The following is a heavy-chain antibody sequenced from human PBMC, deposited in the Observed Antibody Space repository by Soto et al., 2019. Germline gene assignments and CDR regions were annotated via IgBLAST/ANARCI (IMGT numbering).Heavy chain of an antibody. J-gene: IGHJ4*02. CDR3: ARSLYYYDSSGYSFDY. V-gene: IGHV4-59*01. Sequence: KPSETLSLTCTVSGGSISSYYWSWIRQPPGKGLEWIGYIYYSGSTNYNPSLKSRVTISVDTSKNQFSLKLSSVTAADTAVYYCARSLYYYDSSGYSFDYWGQGTLVTVSS. CDR1: GGSISSYY. D-gene: IGHD3-22*01. CDR2: IYYSGST.